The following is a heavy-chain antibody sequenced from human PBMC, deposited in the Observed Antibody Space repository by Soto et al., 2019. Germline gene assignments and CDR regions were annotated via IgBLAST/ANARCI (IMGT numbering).Heavy chain of an antibody. V-gene: IGHV3-23*01. Sequence: GGSLRLSCAASGFTFGTTDMSWVRQAPGEGLEWVSTIDGSGGITYYADSVKGRFTISRDNSRSTVYLQMNSLRGEDTALYYCVKNSGWFNTWGQGALVTVS. CDR2: IDGSGGIT. J-gene: IGHJ5*02. CDR3: VKNSGWFNT. D-gene: IGHD3-10*01. CDR1: GFTFGTTD.